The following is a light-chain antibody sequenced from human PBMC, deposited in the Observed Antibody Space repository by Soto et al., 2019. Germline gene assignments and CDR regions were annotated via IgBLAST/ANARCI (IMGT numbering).Light chain of an antibody. CDR1: QSVGSTH. Sequence: EIVLTQSPGTLSLSPGERATLSCRASQSVGSTHLAWYQQKPGQAPRLLIFGASSRATGIPDRFSGSGSGTDFTLTISRLEPEDFAVYYCQHFGSSLWTFGQGTKVEIK. V-gene: IGKV3-20*01. J-gene: IGKJ1*01. CDR2: GAS. CDR3: QHFGSSLWT.